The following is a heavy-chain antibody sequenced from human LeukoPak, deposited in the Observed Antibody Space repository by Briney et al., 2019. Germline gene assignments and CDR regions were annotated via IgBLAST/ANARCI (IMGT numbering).Heavy chain of an antibody. J-gene: IGHJ4*02. CDR3: ARQSGHYYGSGSYEFDY. D-gene: IGHD3-10*01. CDR1: GGTFSSYA. V-gene: IGHV1-69*13. CDR2: IIPIFGTA. Sequence: GASVKVSCKASGGTFSSYAISWVRQAPGQGLEWMGGIIPIFGTANYAQKFQARVTITADESTSTAYMELSSLRSEDTAVYYCARQSGHYYGSGSYEFDYWGQGTLVTVSS.